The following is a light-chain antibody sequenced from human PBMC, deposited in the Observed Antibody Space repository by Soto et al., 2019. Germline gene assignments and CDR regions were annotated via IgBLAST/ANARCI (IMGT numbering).Light chain of an antibody. CDR3: HHYGTSPGLFT. CDR2: GAS. J-gene: IGKJ3*01. CDR1: QSITNSY. V-gene: IGKV3-20*01. Sequence: EIVLTQSPGTLSLSPGERASLSCRASQSITNSYLAWYQQKPGQAPRLLIYGASSRATGIPDRFSGGGSGTDFTLAISRLEPEDFGVYYCHHYGTSPGLFTFGPGTKVDVK.